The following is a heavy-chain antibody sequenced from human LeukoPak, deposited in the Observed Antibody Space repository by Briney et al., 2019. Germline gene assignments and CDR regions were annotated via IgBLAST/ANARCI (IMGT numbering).Heavy chain of an antibody. CDR1: GFTFSSHS. Sequence: GGSLRLSCAASGFTFSSHSMNWVRQAPGKGLEWVSYISSSSSTIYYADSVKGRFTISRDNAKNSLYLQMNSLRAEDTAVYYCARGLPRIAAAGTRSWFDPWGQGTLVTVSS. CDR3: ARGLPRIAAAGTRSWFDP. D-gene: IGHD6-13*01. J-gene: IGHJ5*02. V-gene: IGHV3-48*01. CDR2: ISSSSSTI.